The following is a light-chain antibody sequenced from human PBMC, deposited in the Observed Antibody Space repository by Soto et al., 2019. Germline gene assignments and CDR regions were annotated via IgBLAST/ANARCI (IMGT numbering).Light chain of an antibody. V-gene: IGLV2-8*01. Sequence: QSVLTQPPSASGSPGQSVTISCTGTSSDVGAYKHVSWYQQYPGKAPKLMIYEVTKRPSGVPDRFSGSKSGNTASLTVAGLQAEDEADYYCTSYVGNDIWVFGGGTTLTVL. J-gene: IGLJ3*02. CDR2: EVT. CDR3: TSYVGNDIWV. CDR1: SSDVGAYKH.